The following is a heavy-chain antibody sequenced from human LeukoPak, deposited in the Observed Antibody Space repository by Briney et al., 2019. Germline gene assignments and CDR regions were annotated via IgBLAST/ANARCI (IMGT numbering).Heavy chain of an antibody. Sequence: PSETLSLTCAVSGYSISSGYYWGWIRQPPGKGLEWIGSIYHSGSIYYNPSLKSGVTISVDTSKNQFSLKLSSVTAADTAVYYCARGYYDSSGYYWNYFDYWGQGTLVTVSS. J-gene: IGHJ4*02. D-gene: IGHD3-22*01. V-gene: IGHV4-38-2*01. CDR3: ARGYYDSSGYYWNYFDY. CDR1: GYSISSGYY. CDR2: IYHSGSI.